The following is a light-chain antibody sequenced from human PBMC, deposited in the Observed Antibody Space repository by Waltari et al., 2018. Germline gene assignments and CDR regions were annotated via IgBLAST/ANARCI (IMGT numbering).Light chain of an antibody. J-gene: IGKJ1*01. V-gene: IGKV1-17*01. Sequence: DIQMTQSPSSLAASVGDRVTFTCRASQDIRNDLGWYQQKPGKPPKRLIYTASTLQSGVPSRFSGTGSGTEFTLTISSLQPEDFATYYCLQHHTYPWTFGQGTKVEIK. CDR2: TAS. CDR1: QDIRND. CDR3: LQHHTYPWT.